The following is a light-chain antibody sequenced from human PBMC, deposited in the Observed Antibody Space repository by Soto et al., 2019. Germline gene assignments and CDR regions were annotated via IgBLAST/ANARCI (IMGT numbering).Light chain of an antibody. CDR1: QSISSW. J-gene: IGKJ1*01. CDR2: DAS. CDR3: QQYNIPWT. V-gene: IGKV1-5*01. Sequence: TQSPATLSASVGDRVTITCRASQSISSWLAWYQQKPGKAPKLLIYDASSLESGVPSRFSGSGSGTEFTLTISSLQPDDFATYYCQQYNIPWTFGQGTKVEIK.